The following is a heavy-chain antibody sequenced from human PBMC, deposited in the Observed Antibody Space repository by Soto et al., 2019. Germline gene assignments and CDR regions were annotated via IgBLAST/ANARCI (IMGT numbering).Heavy chain of an antibody. CDR1: GGSFSGYY. CDR3: ARDGLSIVGYDY. J-gene: IGHJ4*02. V-gene: IGHV4-59*01. CDR2: INYSGSI. D-gene: IGHD2-15*01. Sequence: SETLSLTCAVYGGSFSGYYWSWIRQPPGKGLEWIGYINYSGSINYNPSLKSRVTISVDTSKNQFSLKLSSVTAADTAVYYCARDGLSIVGYDYWGQGTLVTVSS.